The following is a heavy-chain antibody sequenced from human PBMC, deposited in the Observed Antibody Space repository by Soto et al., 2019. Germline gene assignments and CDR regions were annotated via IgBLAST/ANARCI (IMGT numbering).Heavy chain of an antibody. CDR1: GGSISSSSYY. D-gene: IGHD5-12*01. V-gene: IGHV4-39*01. Sequence: SETLSLTCTVSGGSISSSSYYWGWIRQPPGKGLEWIGSIYYSGSTYYNPSLKSRVTISVDTSKNQFSLKLSSVTAADTAVYYCARGPDSGYDYYYYGMDVWGQGTTVTVSS. CDR3: ARGPDSGYDYYYYGMDV. J-gene: IGHJ6*02. CDR2: IYYSGST.